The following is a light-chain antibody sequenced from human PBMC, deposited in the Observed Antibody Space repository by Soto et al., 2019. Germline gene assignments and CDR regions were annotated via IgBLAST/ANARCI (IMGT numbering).Light chain of an antibody. CDR3: AAWDDSLNVV. V-gene: IGLV1-44*01. J-gene: IGLJ7*01. CDR2: SDD. Sequence: QTVVTQSPSASGTPGQRVTISCSGSSSNIGSHIVNWYQQLPGTAPKLLIYSDDRRPSGVPDRFSGSKSGTSASLAISGLQSEDEADYYCAAWDDSLNVVFGGGTQLTVL. CDR1: SSNIGSHI.